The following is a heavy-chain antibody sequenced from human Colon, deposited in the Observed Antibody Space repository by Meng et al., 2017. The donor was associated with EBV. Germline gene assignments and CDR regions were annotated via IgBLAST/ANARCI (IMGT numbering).Heavy chain of an antibody. V-gene: IGHV6-1*01. CDR1: GDSVSSHSAA. D-gene: IGHD4-23*01. CDR3: AREVDYGGNSVSFDF. CDR2: TYCRSKWSN. J-gene: IGHJ4*02. Sequence: QLQPQHSTPGLVKPSPTLSPTCAISGDSVSSHSAAWNRIRQSPSGGLEWLGRTYCRSKWSNDYAVSVKSRLTISPDTSKNQFSLHLASVNPEDTGVYYCAREVDYGGNSVSFDFWGQGTLVTVSS.